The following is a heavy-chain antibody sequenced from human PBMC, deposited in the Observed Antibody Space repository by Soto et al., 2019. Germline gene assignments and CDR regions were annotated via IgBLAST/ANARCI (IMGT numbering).Heavy chain of an antibody. CDR1: GGSISSYY. D-gene: IGHD7-27*01. CDR3: ARDNWGAMGAFDI. V-gene: IGHV4-59*01. CDR2: IDYSGST. J-gene: IGHJ3*02. Sequence: QVQLQESGPGLVKPSETLSLTCTVSGGSISSYYWSWIRQPPGKGLEWIGYIDYSGSTNYNPSLTVPVAIPGDTSKNQDSLKLRSVTAADTAVYYCARDNWGAMGAFDIWGQGTMVTVSS.